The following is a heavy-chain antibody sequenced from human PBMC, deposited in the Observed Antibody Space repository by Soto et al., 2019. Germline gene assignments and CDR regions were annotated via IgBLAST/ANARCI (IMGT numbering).Heavy chain of an antibody. CDR2: ISSSSSYT. Sequence: PWGSLRLSCAASGFTFSDYYMSWIRQAPGKGLEWVSYISSSSSYTNYADSVKGRFTISRDNAKNSLYLQMNSLRAEDTAVYYCARVLPPFYCINGVCYHQVGPYFAYWGQGTRVTGSS. CDR1: GFTFSDYY. D-gene: IGHD2-8*01. CDR3: ARVLPPFYCINGVCYHQVGPYFAY. J-gene: IGHJ4*02. V-gene: IGHV3-11*06.